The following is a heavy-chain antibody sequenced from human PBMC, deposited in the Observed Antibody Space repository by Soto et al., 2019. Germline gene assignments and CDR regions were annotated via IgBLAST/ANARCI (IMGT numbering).Heavy chain of an antibody. J-gene: IGHJ3*02. CDR3: ARDLGSRDGYFHDAFAI. CDR2: ISSSSSTI. Sequence: GGSLRLSCATSGFTFSTYSMNWVRQAPGKGLEWVSYISSSSSTIYYADSVKGRFTISRDNAKNSLYLQMNSLRDEDTAVYYCARDLGSRDGYFHDAFAIWGHETMVTLS. CDR1: GFTFSTYS. D-gene: IGHD5-12*01. V-gene: IGHV3-48*02.